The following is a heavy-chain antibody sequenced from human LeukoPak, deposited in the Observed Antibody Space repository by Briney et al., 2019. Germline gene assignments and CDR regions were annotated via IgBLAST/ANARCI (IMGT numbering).Heavy chain of an antibody. CDR1: GFTFSSYA. D-gene: IGHD3-22*01. J-gene: IGHJ4*02. V-gene: IGHV3-23*01. CDR2: ISGSGGST. Sequence: PGGSLRLSCAASGFTFSSYAMSWVRQAPGKGLEWVSAISGSGGSTYYADSVKGRFTISRDNSKNTLYLQMNSLRAEDTAVYYCARSPVYYDSSGLADYWGQGTLVTVSS. CDR3: ARSPVYYDSSGLADY.